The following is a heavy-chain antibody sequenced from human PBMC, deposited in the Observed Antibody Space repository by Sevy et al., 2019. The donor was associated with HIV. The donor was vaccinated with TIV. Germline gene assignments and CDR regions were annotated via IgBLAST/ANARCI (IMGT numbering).Heavy chain of an antibody. V-gene: IGHV3-53*01. CDR3: ARPSGRVTMVRGVMGGMDV. CDR1: GFTVSSNY. CDR2: IYSGGST. D-gene: IGHD3-10*01. J-gene: IGHJ6*02. Sequence: GGSLRLSCVASGFTVSSNYMSWVRQAPGKGLEWVSVIYSGGSTYYADSVKGRFTISGDNSKNTLYLQMNSLRAEDTAVYYCARPSGRVTMVRGVMGGMDVWGQGTTVTVSS.